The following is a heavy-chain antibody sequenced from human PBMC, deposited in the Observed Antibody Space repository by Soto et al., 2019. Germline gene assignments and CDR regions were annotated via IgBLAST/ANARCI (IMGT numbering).Heavy chain of an antibody. D-gene: IGHD3-22*01. Sequence: ESLKISCAASGFTCSSSAMSWVRQAPGKGLEWVSAISGSGGSTYYADSVKGRFTISRDNSKNTLYLQMNSLRAEDTAVYYCAKEVDDSSGYFPYWGQGTLVTVSS. CDR3: AKEVDDSSGYFPY. CDR2: ISGSGGST. V-gene: IGHV3-23*01. CDR1: GFTCSSSA. J-gene: IGHJ4*02.